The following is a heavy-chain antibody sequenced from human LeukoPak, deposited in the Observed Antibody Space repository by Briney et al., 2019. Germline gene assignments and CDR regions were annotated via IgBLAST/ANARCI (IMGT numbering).Heavy chain of an antibody. CDR1: GFTFSSTW. Sequence: PGGSLRLSCAASGFTFSSTWMSWVRQAPGKGLEWVGNIQPDGSEGYPVDSVKGRFTISRDNAKNSVYLQMNSLRAEDTALYYCVRSITMFQHWGQGTLVTVSS. CDR3: VRSITMFQH. J-gene: IGHJ1*01. D-gene: IGHD5-24*01. V-gene: IGHV3-7*03. CDR2: IQPDGSEG.